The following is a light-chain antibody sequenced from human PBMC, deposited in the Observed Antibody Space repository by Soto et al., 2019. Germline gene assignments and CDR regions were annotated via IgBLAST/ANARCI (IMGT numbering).Light chain of an antibody. CDR1: SSDVGGYKY. J-gene: IGLJ3*02. CDR2: AVS. CDR3: SSYTTSSTTE. V-gene: IGLV2-14*01. Sequence: QSALTQPASVSGSPGQSITISCTGTSSDVGGYKYVSWYQQHPGKAPKLMIYAVSNRPSGVSNRFSGSKSGNTASLTISGLQAEDEADYYCSSYTTSSTTEFGGGTKVTVL.